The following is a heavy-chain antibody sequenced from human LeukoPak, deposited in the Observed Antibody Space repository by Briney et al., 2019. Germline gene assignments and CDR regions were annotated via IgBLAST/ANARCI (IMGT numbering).Heavy chain of an antibody. J-gene: IGHJ4*02. CDR2: INTSGST. D-gene: IGHD1-26*01. Sequence: SETLSLTCTVSGGSISSLTYYWSWIRQPAGKGLDWIGRINTSGSTNYNPSLKSRVTISVDTSKNQFSLRLSSVTAADTAVYYCARLGMGAPYYFDHWGRGILVTVSS. CDR1: GGSISSLTYY. V-gene: IGHV4-61*02. CDR3: ARLGMGAPYYFDH.